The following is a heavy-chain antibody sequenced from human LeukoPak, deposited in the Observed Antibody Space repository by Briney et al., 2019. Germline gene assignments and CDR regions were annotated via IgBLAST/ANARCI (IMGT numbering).Heavy chain of an antibody. CDR3: AKSLVVVIAINYDY. CDR2: ISTSSRTI. Sequence: GGSLRLSCAASGFTFSSYSMNWVRQAPGKGLEWVSYISTSSRTIYYADSVKGRFTISRDNAKNSLYLQMNSLRAEDTAVYSCAKSLVVVIAINYDYWGQGTLVTVSS. V-gene: IGHV3-48*04. J-gene: IGHJ4*02. D-gene: IGHD2-21*01. CDR1: GFTFSSYS.